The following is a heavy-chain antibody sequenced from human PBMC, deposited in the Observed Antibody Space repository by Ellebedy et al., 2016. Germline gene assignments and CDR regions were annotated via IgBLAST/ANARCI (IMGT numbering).Heavy chain of an antibody. J-gene: IGHJ5*02. CDR2: IIPIFGTA. D-gene: IGHD2-2*02. V-gene: IGHV1-69*13. CDR1: GGTFSSYA. Sequence: SVKVSCXASGGTFSSYAISWVRQAPGQGLEWMGGIIPIFGTANYAQKFQGRVTITADESTSTAYMELSSLRSEDTAVYYCARRNIVVVPAAIQYNWFDPWGQGTLVTVSS. CDR3: ARRNIVVVPAAIQYNWFDP.